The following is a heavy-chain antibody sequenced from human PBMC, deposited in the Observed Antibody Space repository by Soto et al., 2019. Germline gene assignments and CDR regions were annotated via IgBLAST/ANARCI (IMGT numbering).Heavy chain of an antibody. CDR3: ARMEWSDYYYYGMDV. V-gene: IGHV2-26*01. CDR2: ISSNDEQ. Sequence: QVTLKESGPVLVKPTETLTLTCTVSGFSLANFRIGVSWIRQPPGKALEWLAHISSNDEQSYSTSLISRLTISKDTSRSQVVLTMTSMDPVDTATYYCARMEWSDYYYYGMDVWGQGTTVTVSS. CDR1: GFSLANFRIG. J-gene: IGHJ6*02. D-gene: IGHD3-3*01.